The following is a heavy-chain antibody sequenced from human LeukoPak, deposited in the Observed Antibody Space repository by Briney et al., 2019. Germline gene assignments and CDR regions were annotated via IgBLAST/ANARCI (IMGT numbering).Heavy chain of an antibody. J-gene: IGHJ4*02. D-gene: IGHD3-10*01. Sequence: ASVKVSCKASGYTFISYHMHWVRQAPGQGLEWMGIINPSGGSTTYAQKFQGRVTMTRDTSISTAYMELNRLRSDDTAVYYCARGRDYGSGIFDYWGQGTLVTVSS. CDR3: ARGRDYGSGIFDY. CDR2: INPSGGST. V-gene: IGHV1-46*01. CDR1: GYTFISYH.